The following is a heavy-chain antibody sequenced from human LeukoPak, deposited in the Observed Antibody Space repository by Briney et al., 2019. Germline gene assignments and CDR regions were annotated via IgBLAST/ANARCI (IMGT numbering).Heavy chain of an antibody. CDR3: AKDLPDFWSGYSGGEDY. J-gene: IGHJ4*02. V-gene: IGHV3-30*02. Sequence: GGSLRLSCAASRFTFSSYGMHWVRQAPGKGLEWVAFIRYDGSNKYYADSVKGRFTISRDNSKNTLYLQMNSLRAEDTAVYYCAKDLPDFWSGYSGGEDYWGQGTLVTVSS. CDR1: RFTFSSYG. CDR2: IRYDGSNK. D-gene: IGHD3-3*01.